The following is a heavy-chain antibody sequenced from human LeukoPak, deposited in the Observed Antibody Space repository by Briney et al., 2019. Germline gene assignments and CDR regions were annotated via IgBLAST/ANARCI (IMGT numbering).Heavy chain of an antibody. V-gene: IGHV4-59*01. CDR1: GGSISSYY. CDR2: ISDTGNT. Sequence: SETLSLTRTVSGGSISSYYWSWIRQPPGQGLEWIGYISDTGNTNYSPPLKSRVTISLHTSKNQFSLKLSSVTTADTAVYYCARSTTTFDDWGQGTLVTVSS. D-gene: IGHD4-11*01. CDR3: ARSTTTFDD. J-gene: IGHJ4*02.